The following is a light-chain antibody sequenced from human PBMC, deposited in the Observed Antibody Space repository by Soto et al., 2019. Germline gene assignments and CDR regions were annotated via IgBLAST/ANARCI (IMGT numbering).Light chain of an antibody. CDR1: QSVSNYY. V-gene: IGKV3-20*01. Sequence: EIVWTQSTGTLSLSPGERATLSCRASQSVSNYYLAWYQQKPGQAPRLLIYDASSRATGIPDRFSGSGSGTDFTLTINRLEPEDFAVYYCQHYGSPRTFGQGTRLEIK. J-gene: IGKJ5*01. CDR3: QHYGSPRT. CDR2: DAS.